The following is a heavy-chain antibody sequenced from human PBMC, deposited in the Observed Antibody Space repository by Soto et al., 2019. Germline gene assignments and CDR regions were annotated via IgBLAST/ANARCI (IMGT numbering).Heavy chain of an antibody. CDR1: GFSLSTSGVG. Sequence: QITLKESGPTLVKPTQTLTLTCTFSGFSLSTSGVGVGWIRQPPGKALERLALIYWDDDKRYRPSLKSRLTITKHTTKNQVVLTMTNMDPVDTATYYCAHGGLAGFCPMVRGDSAFDYWGQGTLVTVSS. J-gene: IGHJ4*02. CDR2: IYWDDDK. V-gene: IGHV2-5*02. CDR3: AHGGLAGFCPMVRGDSAFDY. D-gene: IGHD3-10*01.